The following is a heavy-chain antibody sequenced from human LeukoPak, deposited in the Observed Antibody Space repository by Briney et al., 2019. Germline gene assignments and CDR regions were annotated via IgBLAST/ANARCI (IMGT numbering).Heavy chain of an antibody. J-gene: IGHJ6*03. CDR3: ARDVRHYYYMDV. V-gene: IGHV4-59*01. CDR1: GGSISSYY. CDR2: IYYSGST. Sequence: RPSETLSLTCTVSGGSISSYYWSWIRLPPGKGLEWIGYIYYSGSTNYNPSLKSRVTISVDTSKNQFSLKLSSVTAADTAVYYCARDVRHYYYMDVWGKGTTVTVSS.